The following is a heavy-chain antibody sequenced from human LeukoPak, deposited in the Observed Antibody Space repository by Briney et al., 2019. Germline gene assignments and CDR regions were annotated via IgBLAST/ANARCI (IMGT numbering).Heavy chain of an antibody. CDR2: IIPILGIA. V-gene: IGHV1-69*04. D-gene: IGHD3-22*01. Sequence: SVKVSCKASGGTFSSYAISWVRQAPGQGLEWMGRIIPILGIANYAQKFQGRVTITADKSTSTAYMELSSLRSVDTAVYYCARAPDRGHHWGQGTLVTVSS. CDR3: ARAPDRGHH. CDR1: GGTFSSYA. J-gene: IGHJ5*02.